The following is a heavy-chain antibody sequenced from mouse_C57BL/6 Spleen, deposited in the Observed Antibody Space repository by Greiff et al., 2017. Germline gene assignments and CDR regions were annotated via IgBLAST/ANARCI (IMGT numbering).Heavy chain of an antibody. Sequence: QVQLQQPGAELVKPGASVKMSCKASGYTFTSYWITWVKQRPGQGLEWIGDIYPGSGSTNYNEKFKSKATLTVDTSSSTAYMQLSSLTSEDSAVYYCARPPYYSNYGFYAMDDWGQGTSVTVAS. V-gene: IGHV1-55*01. J-gene: IGHJ4*01. D-gene: IGHD2-5*01. CDR1: GYTFTSYW. CDR2: IYPGSGST. CDR3: ARPPYYSNYGFYAMDD.